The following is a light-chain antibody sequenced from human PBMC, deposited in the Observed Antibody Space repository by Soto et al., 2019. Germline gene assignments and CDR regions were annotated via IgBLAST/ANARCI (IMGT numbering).Light chain of an antibody. CDR2: AAS. CDR1: QGISSY. Sequence: DIHLTQSPSFLSASEGDRVTITCRASQGISSYLAWYQQKPGKAPKLLIYAASTLQSGVPSRFSGSGSGTEFTLTISSLQPEDFATYYCQQLNSYPFTFGGGTKVDIK. CDR3: QQLNSYPFT. V-gene: IGKV1-9*01. J-gene: IGKJ4*01.